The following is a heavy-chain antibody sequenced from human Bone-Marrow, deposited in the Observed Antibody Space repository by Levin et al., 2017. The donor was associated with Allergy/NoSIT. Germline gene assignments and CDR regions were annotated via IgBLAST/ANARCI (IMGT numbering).Heavy chain of an antibody. CDR2: VKPSNGAT. V-gene: IGHV1-2*02. CDR3: ARSNYDSSGGAFDI. J-gene: IGHJ3*02. Sequence: ASVKVSCKASGYKFGDYYLHWVRQAPGQGPEWMGWVKPSNGATNTAQRFQGRVTMTRDTSISTAYMELRRLRSDDTAMYYCARSNYDSSGGAFDIWGQGTKVAVSS. D-gene: IGHD3-22*01. CDR1: GYKFGDYY.